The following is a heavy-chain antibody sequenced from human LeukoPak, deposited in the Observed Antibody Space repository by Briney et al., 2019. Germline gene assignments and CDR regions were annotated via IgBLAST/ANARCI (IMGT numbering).Heavy chain of an antibody. J-gene: IGHJ3*02. CDR3: ARTATAPYAFDI. Sequence: PGRSLRLSCAASGFTFSSYWMHWVRQAPGKGLVWVSRINTDGSATTNADSVRGRFTISRDNAKNALYLQMNSLRVEDTAVYYCARTATAPYAFDIWGLGTMVTVSS. V-gene: IGHV3-74*01. CDR2: INTDGSAT. CDR1: GFTFSSYW. D-gene: IGHD5-24*01.